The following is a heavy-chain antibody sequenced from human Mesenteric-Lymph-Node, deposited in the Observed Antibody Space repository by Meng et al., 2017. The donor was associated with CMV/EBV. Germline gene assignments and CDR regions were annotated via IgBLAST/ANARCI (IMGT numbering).Heavy chain of an antibody. CDR2: ISSSSYI. CDR1: GFTFSSYS. Sequence: GGSLRLSCAASGFTFSSYSMNWVRQAPGKGLEWVSSISSSSYIYYADSVRGRFTISRDNAKNSLYLQMNSLRAEDTAVYYCARDPDRDSFGYYFDYWGQGTLVTVSS. D-gene: IGHD5-18*01. J-gene: IGHJ4*02. CDR3: ARDPDRDSFGYYFDY. V-gene: IGHV3-21*01.